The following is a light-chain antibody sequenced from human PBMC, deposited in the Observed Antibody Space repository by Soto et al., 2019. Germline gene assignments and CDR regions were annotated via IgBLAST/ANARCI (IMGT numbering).Light chain of an antibody. V-gene: IGKV3-15*01. Sequence: EIVMTQSPATLSVSPGERATLSCRASQSVRHNLAWYQQKPGQAPRLLIYGASTRATDIPDRFSGSGSGTEFTLTISSLQSEDFAVYYCQQSNNWPYTFGQGTKVDIK. CDR3: QQSNNWPYT. J-gene: IGKJ2*01. CDR2: GAS. CDR1: QSVRHN.